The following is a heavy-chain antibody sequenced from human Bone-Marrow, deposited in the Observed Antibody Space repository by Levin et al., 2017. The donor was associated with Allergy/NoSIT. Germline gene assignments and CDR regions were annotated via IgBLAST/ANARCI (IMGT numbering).Heavy chain of an antibody. CDR3: ARTSYSGSFRVGYFDY. Sequence: PGGSLRLSCAASGFTFDDYGMTWVRQAPGKGLEWVSTINWSGGTTGYADSVKGRFTISRDNAKNSLYLQMSSLRAEDTAFYYCARTSYSGSFRVGYFDYWGHGTLFTVSS. CDR2: INWSGGTT. D-gene: IGHD3-10*01. V-gene: IGHV3-20*04. CDR1: GFTFDDYG. J-gene: IGHJ4*01.